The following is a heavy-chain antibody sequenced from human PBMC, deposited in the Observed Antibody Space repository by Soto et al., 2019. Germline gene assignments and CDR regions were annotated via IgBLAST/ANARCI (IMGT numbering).Heavy chain of an antibody. CDR3: HRFGELLYYGMDV. J-gene: IGHJ6*02. CDR1: VGSISSSSYY. D-gene: IGHD3-10*01. V-gene: IGHV4-39*01. Sequence: SETLSLTCTVSVGSISSSSYYWGWIRQPPGKGLEWIGSIYYSGSTYYNPSLKSRVTISVDTSKNQFSLKLSSVTAADTAVYYCHRFGELLYYGMDVWGQGTTVT. CDR2: IYYSGST.